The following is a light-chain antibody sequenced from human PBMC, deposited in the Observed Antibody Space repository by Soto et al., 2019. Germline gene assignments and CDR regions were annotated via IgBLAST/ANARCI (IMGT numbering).Light chain of an antibody. V-gene: IGKV3-15*01. Sequence: EIVMTQSPATLSVSPGGRATLSCRASQSISDTLAWYQQKPGQAPRLLIYGASTRATGIPARFSGSGSGTDFTLTISSLQSEDFAVYYCQQYNNWPWTFGQGTKVEIK. J-gene: IGKJ1*01. CDR2: GAS. CDR1: QSISDT. CDR3: QQYNNWPWT.